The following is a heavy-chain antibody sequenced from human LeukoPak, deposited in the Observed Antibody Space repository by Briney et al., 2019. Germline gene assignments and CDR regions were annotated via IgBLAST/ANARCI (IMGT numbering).Heavy chain of an antibody. Sequence: SETLSLTCTVSGGSISSGDYYWSWIRQHPGKGLEWIGYIYYSGDTYYNPSFRSRVSISVDTSKNQFSLKLSSVTAADTAMYYCARDYGNNWFDPWGQGTLVTVSS. CDR3: ARDYGNNWFDP. CDR1: GGSISSGDYY. J-gene: IGHJ5*02. D-gene: IGHD4-17*01. CDR2: IYYSGDT. V-gene: IGHV4-31*03.